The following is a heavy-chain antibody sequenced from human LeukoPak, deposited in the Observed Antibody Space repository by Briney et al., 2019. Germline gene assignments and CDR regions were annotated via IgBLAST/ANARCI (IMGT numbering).Heavy chain of an antibody. J-gene: IGHJ5*02. CDR2: IHNSGST. CDR3: ARTNYGDYNWFDP. D-gene: IGHD4-17*01. CDR1: GDSVSSDSYY. V-gene: IGHV4-61*01. Sequence: SETLSLTCKVSGDSVSSDSYYGSWIRQPPGQGLEWIGYIHNSGSTKYNASPKSRLTISVDTSKNQFSLEVTSVTAADTAVYYCARTNYGDYNWFDPWGQGTLVTVSS.